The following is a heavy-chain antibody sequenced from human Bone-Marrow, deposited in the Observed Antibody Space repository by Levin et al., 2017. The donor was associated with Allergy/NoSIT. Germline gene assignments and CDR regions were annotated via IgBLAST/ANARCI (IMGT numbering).Heavy chain of an antibody. CDR2: IIPIFGTA. Sequence: SVKVSCKASGGTFSSYAISWVRQAPGQGLEWMGGIIPIFGTANYAQKFQGRVTITADESTSTAYMELSSLRSEDTAVYYCARVYPGITIFGVVTRGNWFDPWGQGTLVTVSS. CDR3: ARVYPGITIFGVVTRGNWFDP. D-gene: IGHD3-3*01. V-gene: IGHV1-69*13. CDR1: GGTFSSYA. J-gene: IGHJ5*02.